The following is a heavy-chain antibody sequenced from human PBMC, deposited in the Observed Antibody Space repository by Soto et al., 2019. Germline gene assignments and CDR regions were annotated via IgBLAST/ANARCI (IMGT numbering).Heavy chain of an antibody. Sequence: SETLSLTCTVSGGSISSYYWSWIRQPPGKGLEWIGSIYYSGSTNYNPSLKSRVTISVDTSKNQFSLKLSSVTAADTAVYYCAREGTQQDSFDIWGQGTMVTVSS. CDR2: IYYSGST. V-gene: IGHV4-59*01. CDR3: AREGTQQDSFDI. CDR1: GGSISSYY. J-gene: IGHJ3*02.